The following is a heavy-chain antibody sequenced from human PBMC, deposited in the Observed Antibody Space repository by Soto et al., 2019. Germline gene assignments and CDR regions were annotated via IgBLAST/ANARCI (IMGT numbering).Heavy chain of an antibody. CDR1: GGTFSSYT. D-gene: IGHD6-19*01. Sequence: ASVKVSCKASGGTFSSYTISWVRQAPGQGLEWMGRIIPILGIANYAQKFQGRVTITADKSTSTAYMELSSLRSEDTAVYYCARDLVAVAANSDAFDIWGQGTMVTVSS. CDR3: ARDLVAVAANSDAFDI. J-gene: IGHJ3*02. V-gene: IGHV1-69*04. CDR2: IIPILGIA.